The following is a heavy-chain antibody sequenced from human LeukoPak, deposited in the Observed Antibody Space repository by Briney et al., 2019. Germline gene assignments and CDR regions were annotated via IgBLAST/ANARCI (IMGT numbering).Heavy chain of an antibody. Sequence: ASVKVSCKASGYTFTSYGISWVRQAPGQGLEWMGWISDYTGNTKYAQKFQGRVTMTTDTSTSTAYMELSSLRSEDTAVYYCARNVVILLRSAFDIWGQGTMVTVSS. D-gene: IGHD3-3*01. V-gene: IGHV1-18*01. CDR2: ISDYTGNT. CDR3: ARNVVILLRSAFDI. J-gene: IGHJ3*02. CDR1: GYTFTSYG.